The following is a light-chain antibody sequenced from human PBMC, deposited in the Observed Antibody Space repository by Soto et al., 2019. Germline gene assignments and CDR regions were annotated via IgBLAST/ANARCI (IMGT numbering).Light chain of an antibody. J-gene: IGKJ4*01. V-gene: IGKV3-20*01. CDR1: QSVSSSN. CDR3: QHFGGTLT. Sequence: EIVLTQSPGTLSLSPGERATLSCRASQSVSSSNLAWYLQKPGQAPRLLMFAAASRATGIPDRFRGSGSGTDFTLTISRLEPEDFAVYYCQHFGGTLTFGGGTKVEIK. CDR2: AAA.